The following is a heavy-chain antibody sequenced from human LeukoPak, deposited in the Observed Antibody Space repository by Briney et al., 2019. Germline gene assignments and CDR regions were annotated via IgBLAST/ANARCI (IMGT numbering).Heavy chain of an antibody. CDR2: INPNSGGT. Sequence: GASVKVSCKASGYTFTASYMHWVRQAPGQGLEWMGWINPNSGGTNYAQKFQGRVTMTRDTSIGTAYMELSRLRSDDTAVYYCARVGYCSSTSCYTRGFTFDIWGQGTLVTISS. J-gene: IGHJ3*02. CDR3: ARVGYCSSTSCYTRGFTFDI. D-gene: IGHD2-2*02. CDR1: GYTFTASY. V-gene: IGHV1-2*02.